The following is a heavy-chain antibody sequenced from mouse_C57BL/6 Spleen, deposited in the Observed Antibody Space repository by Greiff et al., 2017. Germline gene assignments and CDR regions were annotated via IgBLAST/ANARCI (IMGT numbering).Heavy chain of an antibody. CDR2: IYPRSGNT. Sequence: VQLVESGAELARPGASVKLSCKASGYTFTSYGISWVKQRTGQGLEWIGEIYPRSGNTYYNEKFKGKATLTADKSSSTAYMELRSLTSEDSAVYFCATYYSNYEGFAYWGQGTLVTVSA. CDR3: ATYYSNYEGFAY. D-gene: IGHD2-5*01. CDR1: GYTFTSYG. J-gene: IGHJ3*01. V-gene: IGHV1-81*01.